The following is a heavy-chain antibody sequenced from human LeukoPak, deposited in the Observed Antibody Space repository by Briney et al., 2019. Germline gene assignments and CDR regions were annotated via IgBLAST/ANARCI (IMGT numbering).Heavy chain of an antibody. CDR2: ISDSGGST. V-gene: IGHV3-23*01. CDR1: GLTFSNAW. J-gene: IGHJ4*02. CDR3: ARHDSFIPY. Sequence: GGSLRLSCAASGLTFSNAWMSWVRQAPGKGLEWVSGISDSGGSTYYADSVKGRCTISRDNSKNTVSRQMNNLRAEDTAVYFCARHDSFIPYWGQGTLVTVTS. D-gene: IGHD3-16*02.